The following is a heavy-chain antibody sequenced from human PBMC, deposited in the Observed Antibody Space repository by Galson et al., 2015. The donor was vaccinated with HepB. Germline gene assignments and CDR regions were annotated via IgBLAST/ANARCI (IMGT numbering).Heavy chain of an antibody. D-gene: IGHD3-22*01. CDR3: AVYRGNSGHYGLVSY. J-gene: IGHJ4*02. CDR2: IYSKADGGTT. CDR1: RLTFSDVW. Sequence: SLRLSCAASRLTFSDVWMSWVRQTPGKGLEWVGRIYSKADGGTTDYTAPVKGRFTISRDDSKSTLFLQMNSLKTEDTAVYYCAVYRGNSGHYGLVSYWCQRTLVAISS. V-gene: IGHV3-15*01.